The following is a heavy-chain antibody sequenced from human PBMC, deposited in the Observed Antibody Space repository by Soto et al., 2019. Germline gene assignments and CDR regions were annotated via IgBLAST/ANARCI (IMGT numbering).Heavy chain of an antibody. Sequence: QVQLQESGPGLVKPSQTLSLTCTVSGGSISSGDYYWSWIRQPPGKGLEWIGYIYYSGSTYYNPSLKSRVTISVDTSTNQFSLKLSSVTAADTAVYYCARADDYGDYWFDPWGQGTLVTVSS. D-gene: IGHD4-17*01. CDR1: GGSISSGDYY. CDR2: IYYSGST. J-gene: IGHJ5*02. V-gene: IGHV4-30-4*01. CDR3: ARADDYGDYWFDP.